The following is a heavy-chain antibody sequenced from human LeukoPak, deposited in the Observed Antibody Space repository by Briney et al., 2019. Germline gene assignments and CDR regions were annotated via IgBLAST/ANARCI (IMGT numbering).Heavy chain of an antibody. Sequence: GGSLRLSCAASGFTFSSYWMNWVRQAPGKGLERVANIKQDGSEKYYVDSVKGRFTISRDNAKNSLYLQMNSLRTEDTAVYYCARDPTGGYRHFDFWGQGTLVTVSS. CDR2: IKQDGSEK. V-gene: IGHV3-7*01. D-gene: IGHD2-8*02. J-gene: IGHJ4*02. CDR3: ARDPTGGYRHFDF. CDR1: GFTFSSYW.